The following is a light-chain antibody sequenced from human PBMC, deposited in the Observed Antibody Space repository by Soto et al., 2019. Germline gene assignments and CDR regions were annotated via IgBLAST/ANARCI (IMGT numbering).Light chain of an antibody. J-gene: IGKJ1*01. V-gene: IGKV1-5*03. Sequence: DIQMTQSPSTLSASVGDRVTITCRASQSIDSWLAWYQQKPGKAPNLLIYKASSLESGVPSRFSGSGSGTEFTLTISSLQPDDSATYYCKTFHRYPVTFGQGTNVDIK. CDR2: KAS. CDR3: KTFHRYPVT. CDR1: QSIDSW.